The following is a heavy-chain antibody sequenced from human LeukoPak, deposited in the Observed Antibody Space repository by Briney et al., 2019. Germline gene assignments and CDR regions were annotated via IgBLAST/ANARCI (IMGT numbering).Heavy chain of an antibody. V-gene: IGHV1-8*01. Sequence: ASVKVSCKASGYTFTSYDINWVRQATGQGLEWMGWMNPNSGNTGYAQKFQGRVTMTRNTSISTAYMELSSLRSEDTAVYYCARAGLLWFGDPATMGYWGQGTLVTVSS. J-gene: IGHJ4*02. CDR3: ARAGLLWFGDPATMGY. CDR1: GYTFTSYD. D-gene: IGHD3-10*01. CDR2: MNPNSGNT.